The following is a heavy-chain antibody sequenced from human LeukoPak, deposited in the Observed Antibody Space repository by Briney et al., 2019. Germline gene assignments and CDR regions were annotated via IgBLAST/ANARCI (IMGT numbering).Heavy chain of an antibody. D-gene: IGHD3-10*01. V-gene: IGHV4-34*01. J-gene: IGHJ4*02. Sequence: SETLSLTCAVYGGSFSGYYWSWIRQPPGKGLEWIGDINHSGSTNYNPSLKSRVTISVDTSKNQFSLKLSSVTAADTAVYYCARIPRRITMVRGVITGFDYWGQGTLVTVSS. CDR1: GGSFSGYY. CDR3: ARIPRRITMVRGVITGFDY. CDR2: INHSGST.